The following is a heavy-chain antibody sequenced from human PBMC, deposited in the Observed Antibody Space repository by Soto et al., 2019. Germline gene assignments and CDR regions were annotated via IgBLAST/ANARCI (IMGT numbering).Heavy chain of an antibody. CDR3: ARDYSSSWSNFDY. D-gene: IGHD6-13*01. Sequence: GGSLRLSCAASGFTFSSYGMHWVRQAPGKGLEWVAVIWYDGSNKYYADSVKGRFTISRDNSKNTLYLQMNSLRAEDTAVYYCARDYSSSWSNFDYWGQGTLVTVSS. V-gene: IGHV3-33*01. J-gene: IGHJ4*02. CDR1: GFTFSSYG. CDR2: IWYDGSNK.